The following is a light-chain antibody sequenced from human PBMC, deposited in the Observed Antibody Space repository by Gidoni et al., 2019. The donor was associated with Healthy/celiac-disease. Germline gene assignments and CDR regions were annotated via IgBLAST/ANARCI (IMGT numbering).Light chain of an antibody. J-gene: IGLJ2*01. Sequence: SSELTQEAAVSVGLGQTVRITCQGDSLRSYYASWYQQKPGQAPVLVIYGKNNRPSGIPDRFSGSSSGNTASLTITGAQAEDEADYYCNSRASSGNPVVFGGGTKLTVL. V-gene: IGLV3-19*01. CDR2: GKN. CDR1: SLRSYY. CDR3: NSRASSGNPVV.